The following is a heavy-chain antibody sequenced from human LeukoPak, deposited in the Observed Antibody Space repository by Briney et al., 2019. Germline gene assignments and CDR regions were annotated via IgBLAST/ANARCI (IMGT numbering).Heavy chain of an antibody. J-gene: IGHJ6*04. CDR2: ITASGGIT. D-gene: IGHD3-10*02. CDR3: AELGITMIGGV. Sequence: GGSLRLSCAASGFTLTSSAMTWVRQAPGKGLQWVAGITASGGITYYADSVKGRFTISRDNAKNSLYLQMNSLRAEDTAVYYCAELGITMIGGVWGKGTTVTISS. CDR1: GFTLTSSA. V-gene: IGHV3-23*01.